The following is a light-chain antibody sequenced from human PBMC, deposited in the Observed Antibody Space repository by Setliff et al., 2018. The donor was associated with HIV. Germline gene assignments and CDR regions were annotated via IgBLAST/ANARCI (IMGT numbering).Light chain of an antibody. CDR2: SAS. J-gene: IGKJ1*01. Sequence: DTQMTQYPSTLSASVGDRVIITCRASESISSWLAWYQQKPGKAPKLLIYSASTLERGVPSRFSGSGSGTEFTLTISSLQPDDFASYYCQQYNSYPWTFGQGTKVDIK. CDR1: ESISSW. CDR3: QQYNSYPWT. V-gene: IGKV1-5*03.